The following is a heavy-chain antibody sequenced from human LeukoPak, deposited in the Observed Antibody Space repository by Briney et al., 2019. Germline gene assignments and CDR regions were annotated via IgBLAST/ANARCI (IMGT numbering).Heavy chain of an antibody. CDR1: GGSFSGYY. Sequence: SETLSLTCAVYGGSFSGYYWSWIRQPPGKGLEWIREINHSGSTNYNPSLKRRVTISVDTSKNQFSLKLSSVTAAETAVYYCARVQQKVRYSDYWGQGTLVTVSS. V-gene: IGHV4-34*01. D-gene: IGHD5-18*01. CDR3: ARVQQKVRYSDY. J-gene: IGHJ4*02. CDR2: INHSGST.